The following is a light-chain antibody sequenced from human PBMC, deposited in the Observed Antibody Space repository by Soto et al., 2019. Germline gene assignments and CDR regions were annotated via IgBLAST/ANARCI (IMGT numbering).Light chain of an antibody. CDR3: SSFTSRFTFV. CDR2: EVT. J-gene: IGLJ1*01. V-gene: IGLV2-14*01. Sequence: VLTQPASVSGSPGQSIAISCTGTRSDVGAYNYVSWYQQHPGKAPKLMISEVTNRPSGVSDRFSGSKSGNTASLTISGLQAEDEADYYCSSFTSRFTFVFGTGTKVTGL. CDR1: RSDVGAYNY.